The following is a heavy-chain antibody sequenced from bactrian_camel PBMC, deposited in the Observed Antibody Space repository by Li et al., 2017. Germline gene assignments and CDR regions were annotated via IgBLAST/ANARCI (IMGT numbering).Heavy chain of an antibody. CDR2: FKRDGST. V-gene: IGHV3S53*01. CDR3: NAKTGTYCSDNY. Sequence: GGGSVQAGESLRLSCAAPGYERATICMAWFRQVPGKEREGIAAFKRDGSTNCADSVKGRFTISRDLSKNTLNLQMNSLKTEDTAVYYCNAKTGTYCSDNYWGQGTQVTVS. J-gene: IGHJ4*01. CDR1: GYERATIC. D-gene: IGHD3*01.